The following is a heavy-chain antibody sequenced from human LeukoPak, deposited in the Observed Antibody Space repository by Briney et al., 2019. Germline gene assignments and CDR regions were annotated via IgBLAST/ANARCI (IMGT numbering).Heavy chain of an antibody. CDR1: GYTFTSYY. V-gene: IGHV1-46*01. D-gene: IGHD6-19*01. CDR3: FIAVAGTGY. CDR2: INPSGGNT. Sequence: ASVKVSCKASGYTFTSYYMHWVRQAPGQGLEWMGIINPSGGNTGYAQKFQGRVTMTRNTSISTAYMELSSLRSEDTAVYYCFIAVAGTGYWGQGTLVTVSS. J-gene: IGHJ4*02.